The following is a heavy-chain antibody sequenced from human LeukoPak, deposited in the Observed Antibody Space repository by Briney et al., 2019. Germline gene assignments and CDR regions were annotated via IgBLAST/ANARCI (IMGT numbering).Heavy chain of an antibody. D-gene: IGHD6-13*01. CDR1: GFSLSTSGVG. V-gene: IGHV2-5*02. Sequence: SGPTLVNPTQTLTLTCTFSGFSLSTSGVGVGWIRQPPGKALEWLALIYWDDDKRYSSSLKSRLTITKDTSKNQVVLTMTNMDPVDTATYYCAQAIGIAAASSAFDIWGQGTMVTVSS. CDR2: IYWDDDK. J-gene: IGHJ3*02. CDR3: AQAIGIAAASSAFDI.